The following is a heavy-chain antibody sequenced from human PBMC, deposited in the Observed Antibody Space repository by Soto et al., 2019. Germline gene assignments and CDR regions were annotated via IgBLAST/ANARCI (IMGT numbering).Heavy chain of an antibody. CDR3: AKPAVAGFNYYYGMDV. D-gene: IGHD6-19*01. Sequence: GGSLRLSCAASGFTFSSYAMSWVRQAPGKGLEWVSAISGSGGSTYYADSVKGRFTISRDNSKNTLYLQMNSLRAEDTAVYYCAKPAVAGFNYYYGMDVWGQGTTVTVSS. V-gene: IGHV3-23*01. CDR1: GFTFSSYA. CDR2: ISGSGGST. J-gene: IGHJ6*02.